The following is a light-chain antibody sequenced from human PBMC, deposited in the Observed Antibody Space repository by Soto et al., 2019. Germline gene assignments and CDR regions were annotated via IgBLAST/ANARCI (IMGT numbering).Light chain of an antibody. J-gene: IGLJ1*01. CDR2: DVS. Sequence: QSALTQPASVSGSPGQSITISCTGTSSDVGGYNYVSWYQQHPGKAPKLMIYDVSTRPSGVSNRFSGSKSGNTASLTISGLQAEDEADYYCSSYTSSSFYVFGTGTKPPS. CDR1: SSDVGGYNY. CDR3: SSYTSSSFYV. V-gene: IGLV2-14*01.